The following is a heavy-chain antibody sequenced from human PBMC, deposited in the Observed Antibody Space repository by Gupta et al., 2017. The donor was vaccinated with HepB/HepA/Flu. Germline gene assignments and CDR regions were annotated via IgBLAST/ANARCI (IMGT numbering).Heavy chain of an antibody. D-gene: IGHD2-2*02. CDR1: GGTFSSYA. Sequence: QVQLVQSGAEVKKPGSSVKVSCKASGGTFSSYALSWVRQAPGQGLEWMGRIILVLGAANYAQKFQGRLTITADKSTNTFYMELRSLTYEDTAVYYRARVVYTGTMTSDFWGQGTLVTVSS. V-gene: IGHV1-69*04. CDR3: ARVVYTGTMTSDF. CDR2: IILVLGAA. J-gene: IGHJ4*02.